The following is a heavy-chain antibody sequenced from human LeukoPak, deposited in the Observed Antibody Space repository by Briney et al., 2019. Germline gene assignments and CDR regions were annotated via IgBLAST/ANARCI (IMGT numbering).Heavy chain of an antibody. J-gene: IGHJ4*02. Sequence: SETLSLTCTVSGGSISSYYWSWIRQPPGKGLEWIGYIYHSGSTYYNPSLKSRVTISVDRSKNQFSLKLSSVTAADTAVYYCASVPLRGGYFDYWGQGTLVTVSS. CDR2: IYHSGST. CDR1: GGSISSYY. V-gene: IGHV4-59*12. CDR3: ASVPLRGGYFDY. D-gene: IGHD3-16*01.